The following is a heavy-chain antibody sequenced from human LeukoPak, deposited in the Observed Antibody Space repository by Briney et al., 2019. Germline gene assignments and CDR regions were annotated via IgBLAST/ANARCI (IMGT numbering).Heavy chain of an antibody. J-gene: IGHJ4*02. CDR1: GDSISSYY. V-gene: IGHV4-34*01. Sequence: SETLSLTCTVSGDSISSYYWSWIRQPPGKGLEWIGEINHSGSTNYNPSLKSRVTISVDTSKNQFSLKLSSVTAADTAVYYCARLPAVAGIFDYWGQGTLVTVSS. CDR2: INHSGST. CDR3: ARLPAVAGIFDY. D-gene: IGHD6-19*01.